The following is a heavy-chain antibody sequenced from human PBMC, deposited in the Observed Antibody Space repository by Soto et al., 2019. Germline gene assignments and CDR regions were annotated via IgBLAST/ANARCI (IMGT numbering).Heavy chain of an antibody. CDR1: GFTFSNYE. CDR3: GRDWCSGPNCYPLYYSGMEV. J-gene: IGHJ6*04. CDR2: ITSSGSTM. Sequence: GGSLRLSCGASGFTFSNYEMNWVRQAPGKGLEWVSYITSSGSTMYYADSVKGRFTISRDNAKNSLYLQMNSLRAEDSAVYYCGRDWCSGPNCYPLYYSGMEVGGKGTRAPVPS. V-gene: IGHV3-48*03. D-gene: IGHD2-2*01.